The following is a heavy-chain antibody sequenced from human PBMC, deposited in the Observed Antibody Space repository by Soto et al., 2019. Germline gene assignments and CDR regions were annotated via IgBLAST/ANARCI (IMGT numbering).Heavy chain of an antibody. CDR3: ARRWGYSFDY. J-gene: IGHJ4*02. V-gene: IGHV4-30-2*03. CDR2: IYYSGST. CDR1: GGSISSGGYS. Sequence: SETLSLTCAVSGGSISSGGYSWSWIRQPPGKGLEWIGSIYYSGSTYYNPSLKSRVTISVDTSKNQFSLKLSSVTAADTAVYYCARRWGYSFDYWGQGTLVTVSS. D-gene: IGHD7-27*01.